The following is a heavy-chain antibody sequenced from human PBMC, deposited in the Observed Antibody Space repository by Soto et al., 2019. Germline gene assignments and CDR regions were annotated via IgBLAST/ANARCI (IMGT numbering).Heavy chain of an antibody. CDR2: ISSSSSYI. CDR1: GFTFSSYS. Sequence: GSLRLSCAASGFTFSSYSMNWVRQAPGKGLEWVSSISSSSSYIYYADSVKGRFTISRDNAKNSLYLQMNSLRAEDTAVYYCAREHCSGGSCYSLDYWGQGTLVTVSS. J-gene: IGHJ4*02. V-gene: IGHV3-21*01. CDR3: AREHCSGGSCYSLDY. D-gene: IGHD2-15*01.